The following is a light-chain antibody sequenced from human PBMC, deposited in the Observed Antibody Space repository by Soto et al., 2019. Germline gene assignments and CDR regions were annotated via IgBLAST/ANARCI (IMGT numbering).Light chain of an antibody. CDR3: QHTYITPNT. Sequence: DIQMTQSPSSLSASVGDSVTITCRASQSISSYLNWYQQKPGKAPKLLIYAASSLQSGVPSRFSGSGSGTDFTLTISSLQPEDFATYYCQHTYITPNTFGQGTRLEIK. CDR1: QSISSY. CDR2: AAS. J-gene: IGKJ5*01. V-gene: IGKV1-39*01.